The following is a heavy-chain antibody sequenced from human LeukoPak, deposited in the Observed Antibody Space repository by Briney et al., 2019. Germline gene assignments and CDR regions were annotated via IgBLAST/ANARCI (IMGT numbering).Heavy chain of an antibody. CDR2: ISAYNGNT. CDR3: ARDLDRTSTRGGLGY. J-gene: IGHJ4*02. Sequence: ASVKVSCKASGYTFTSYGISWVRQAPGQGLEWMGWISAYNGNTNYAQKLQGIVTMTTDTSTSTAYMELRSLRSDDTAVYYCARDLDRTSTRGGLGYWGQGTLVTVSS. D-gene: IGHD3-16*01. CDR1: GYTFTSYG. V-gene: IGHV1-18*01.